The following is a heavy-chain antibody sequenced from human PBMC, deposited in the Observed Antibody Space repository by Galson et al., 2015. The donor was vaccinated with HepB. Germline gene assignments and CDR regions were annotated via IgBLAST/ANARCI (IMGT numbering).Heavy chain of an antibody. CDR2: ISAYNGNT. Sequence: SVKVSCKASGYTFTSYGISWVRQAPGQGLEWMGWISAYNGNTNYAQKLQGRVTMTTDTSTSTAYMELRSLRSDDTAVYYCARDPLNYYDSSGYFDYWGQGTLVTVSS. D-gene: IGHD3-22*01. CDR1: GYTFTSYG. CDR3: ARDPLNYYDSSGYFDY. J-gene: IGHJ4*02. V-gene: IGHV1-18*01.